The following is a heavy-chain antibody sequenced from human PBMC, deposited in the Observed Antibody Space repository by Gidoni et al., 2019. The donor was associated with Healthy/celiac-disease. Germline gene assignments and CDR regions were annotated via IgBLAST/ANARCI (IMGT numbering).Heavy chain of an antibody. J-gene: IGHJ4*02. CDR1: GFTFSSYA. CDR3: ARAPYSNYVGVGYFDY. V-gene: IGHV3-30-3*01. D-gene: IGHD4-4*01. Sequence: QVQLVESGGGVVQPGRSLRLSCAASGFTFSSYAMHWVRQAPGKGLEWVAVISYDGSNTYYADSVKGRFTISRDNSKNTLYLQMNSLRAEDTAVYYCARAPYSNYVGVGYFDYWGQGTLVTVSS. CDR2: ISYDGSNT.